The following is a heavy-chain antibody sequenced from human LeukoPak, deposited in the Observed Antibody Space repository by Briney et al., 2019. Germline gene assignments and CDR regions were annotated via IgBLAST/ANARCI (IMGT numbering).Heavy chain of an antibody. Sequence: PSETLSLTCTVSGGSISSYYWGWIRQPPGKGLQWIGSFYYSGSTYYNPSLKSRVTIYVDTSKNQFSLKLSSVTAADTAVYYCARGRRDGYNLEYFDKWGQGTLVTASS. CDR1: GGSISSYY. J-gene: IGHJ4*02. V-gene: IGHV4-39*01. D-gene: IGHD5-24*01. CDR3: ARGRRDGYNLEYFDK. CDR2: FYYSGST.